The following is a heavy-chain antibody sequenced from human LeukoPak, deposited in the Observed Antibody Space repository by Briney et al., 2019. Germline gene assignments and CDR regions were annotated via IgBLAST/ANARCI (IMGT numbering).Heavy chain of an antibody. D-gene: IGHD3-9*01. J-gene: IGHJ4*02. CDR2: IRYDGSNK. CDR1: GFIFSNYG. Sequence: AGGSLRLSCAASGFIFSNYGMHWVRQAPGKGLEWVAFIRYDGSNKYYADSVKGRFTISRDNSKNTLYLQMNSLRAEDTAVYYCAKSPSGILTGYYPYHFDYWGQGTLVTVSS. V-gene: IGHV3-30*02. CDR3: AKSPSGILTGYYPYHFDY.